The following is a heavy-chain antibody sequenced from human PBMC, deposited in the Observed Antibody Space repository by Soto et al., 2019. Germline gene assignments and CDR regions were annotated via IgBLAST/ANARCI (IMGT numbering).Heavy chain of an antibody. J-gene: IGHJ4*02. CDR1: GFTFSSYA. CDR3: ARAQLIPTAGPREKTDN. Sequence: LRLSCAASGFTFSSYAMHWVRQAPGKGLEWVAVISYDGSNKYYADSVKGRFTISRDNSKNTLYLQMNSRRAEDTAVYYCARAQLIPTAGPREKTDNWGQGTLVTVSS. D-gene: IGHD1-1*01. V-gene: IGHV3-30-3*01. CDR2: ISYDGSNK.